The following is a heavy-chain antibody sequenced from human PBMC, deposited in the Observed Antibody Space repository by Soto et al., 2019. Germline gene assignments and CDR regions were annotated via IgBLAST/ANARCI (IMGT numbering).Heavy chain of an antibody. J-gene: IGHJ4*02. CDR3: AREELYYESSGLDY. CDR1: GYTFTSNG. CDR2: ISGYNGNT. Sequence: GASVKVSCKASGYTFTSNGISWVRQAPGQGLEWMGWISGYNGNTNYAQNLQGRVTMTTDTSTSTAYMELRSLRSDDTAVYYCAREELYYESSGLDYWGQGTLVTVSS. V-gene: IGHV1-18*01. D-gene: IGHD3-22*01.